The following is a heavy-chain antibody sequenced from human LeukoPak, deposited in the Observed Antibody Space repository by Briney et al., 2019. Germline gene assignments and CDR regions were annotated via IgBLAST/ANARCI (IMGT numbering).Heavy chain of an antibody. J-gene: IGHJ3*02. D-gene: IGHD6-13*01. CDR3: ARDRKMEQQLVLRAFDI. Sequence: PGGSLRLSCAASEFTLSSYNMKWVRQTPGKGLEWVSSISYRSSDIEYADSVKGRFTISRDNAKNSLYLQMNSLRAEDTAVYYCARDRKMEQQLVLRAFDIWGQGTMVTVSS. V-gene: IGHV3-21*01. CDR1: EFTLSSYN. CDR2: ISYRSSDI.